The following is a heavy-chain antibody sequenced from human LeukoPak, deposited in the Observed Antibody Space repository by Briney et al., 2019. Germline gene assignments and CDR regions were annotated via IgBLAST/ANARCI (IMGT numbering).Heavy chain of an antibody. CDR3: ARDNCSSTSCYGFFAFDI. D-gene: IGHD2-2*01. CDR1: GYTFTGYY. Sequence: ASVKVSCKASGYTFTGYYMHWVRQAPGQGLEWMGWINPNSGGTNYAQKFQGRVTMTRDTSISTAYMELSRLRSDDTAVYYCARDNCSSTSCYGFFAFDIWGQGTMVTVSS. CDR2: INPNSGGT. J-gene: IGHJ3*02. V-gene: IGHV1-2*02.